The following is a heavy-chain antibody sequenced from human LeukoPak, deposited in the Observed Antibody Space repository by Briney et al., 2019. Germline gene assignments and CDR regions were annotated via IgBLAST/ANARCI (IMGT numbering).Heavy chain of an antibody. CDR1: GFTFDDYA. J-gene: IGHJ4*02. CDR3: ARDRTSYFDY. D-gene: IGHD1-1*01. CDR2: ITWNSGSI. Sequence: GRSLGLSCAASGFTFDDYAIHWVRQAPGKGLEWVSGITWNSGSIGYADSVKGRFTISRDNSKNTVYLQMNSLRAEDTAVYYCARDRTSYFDYWGQGTLVTVSS. V-gene: IGHV3-9*01.